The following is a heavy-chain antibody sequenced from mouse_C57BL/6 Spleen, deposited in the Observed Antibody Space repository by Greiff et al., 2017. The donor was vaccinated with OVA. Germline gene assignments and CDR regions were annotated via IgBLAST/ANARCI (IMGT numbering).Heavy chain of an antibody. Sequence: QVQLKESGAELVKPGASVKLSCKASGYTFTEYTIHWVKQRSGQGLEWIGWFYPGSGSIKYNEKFKDKATLTADKSSSTVYMERSRLTSEDAAVYFCARHEVLGRYFDYWGQGTTLTVSS. V-gene: IGHV1-62-2*01. CDR1: GYTFTEYT. CDR3: ARHEVLGRYFDY. D-gene: IGHD4-1*01. CDR2: FYPGSGSI. J-gene: IGHJ2*01.